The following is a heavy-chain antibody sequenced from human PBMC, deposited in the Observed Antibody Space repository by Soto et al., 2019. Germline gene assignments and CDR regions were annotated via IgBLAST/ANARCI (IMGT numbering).Heavy chain of an antibody. Sequence: QVQLVESGGGVVQPGRSLRLSCAASGFTFSSYGMHWVRQAPGKGLEWVAVISYDGSNKYYADSVKGRFTISRDNSKNRLNSQMTSLRAKNTAGYYGTNKLSRGRNCIAAGAADDAFDIWGQGTMVTVSS. J-gene: IGHJ3*02. CDR3: TNKLSRGRNCIAAGAADDAFDI. D-gene: IGHD6-13*01. CDR1: GFTFSSYG. CDR2: ISYDGSNK. V-gene: IGHV3-30*18.